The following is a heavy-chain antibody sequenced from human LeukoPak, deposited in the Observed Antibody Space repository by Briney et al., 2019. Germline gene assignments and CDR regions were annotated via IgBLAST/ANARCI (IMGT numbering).Heavy chain of an antibody. V-gene: IGHV3-20*04. J-gene: IGHJ4*02. Sequence: GGSLRLSCAASGFTFDDYGMSWVRQAPGKGLEWVSGINWNGGSTGYADSVKGRFTISRDNAKNSLYLQMNSLRAEDTAVYYCAKDLGGMIGIDYWGQGTLVTVSS. CDR2: INWNGGST. CDR1: GFTFDDYG. CDR3: AKDLGGMIGIDY. D-gene: IGHD3-10*02.